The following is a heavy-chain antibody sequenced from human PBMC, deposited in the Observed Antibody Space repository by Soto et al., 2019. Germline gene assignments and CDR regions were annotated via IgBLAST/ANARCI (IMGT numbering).Heavy chain of an antibody. CDR3: AKDSQYYDFWSGYYTHYYYGMDV. Sequence: VGSLRLSCASSGLNFSSYAMSWVRQAPGKGLEWVSAISGSGCSTYYADSVKGRFTISRDNSKNTLYLQMNSMRAEDTAVYYCAKDSQYYDFWSGYYTHYYYGMDVWGQGTTVTVSS. V-gene: IGHV3-23*01. CDR2: ISGSGCST. J-gene: IGHJ6*02. D-gene: IGHD3-3*01. CDR1: GLNFSSYA.